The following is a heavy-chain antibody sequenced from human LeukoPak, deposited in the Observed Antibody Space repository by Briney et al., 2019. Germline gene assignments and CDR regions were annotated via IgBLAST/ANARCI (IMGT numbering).Heavy chain of an antibody. CDR3: ARVSDHDSSGYFGDAFDI. V-gene: IGHV6-1*01. D-gene: IGHD3-22*01. CDR1: GDSVSSNSAA. CDR2: TYYRSKWYN. Sequence: SQTLSLTCAISGDSVSSNSAAWNWIRQSPSRGLEWLGRTYYRSKWYNDYAVSVKSRITINPDTSKNQFSLQLNSVTPEDTAVYYCARVSDHDSSGYFGDAFDIWGQGTMVTVSS. J-gene: IGHJ3*02.